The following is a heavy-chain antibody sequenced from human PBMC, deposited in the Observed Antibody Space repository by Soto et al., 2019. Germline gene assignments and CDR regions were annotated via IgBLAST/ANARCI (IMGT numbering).Heavy chain of an antibody. CDR2: ISGYNGNT. Sequence: QVQLVQSGAEVKKPGASVKVSCKASGYTFPSYGISWVRQAPGQGLEWMGWISGYNGNTNYAQMLQGRVTMTTDTSTSKAYMELRSLRSDDTAVYYCARDDCSGGSCYRPLDYWGQGTLVTVSS. D-gene: IGHD2-15*01. J-gene: IGHJ4*02. V-gene: IGHV1-18*01. CDR3: ARDDCSGGSCYRPLDY. CDR1: GYTFPSYG.